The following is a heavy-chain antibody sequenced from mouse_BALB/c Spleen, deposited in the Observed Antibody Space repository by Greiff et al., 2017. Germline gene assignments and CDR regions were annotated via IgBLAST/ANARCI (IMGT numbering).Heavy chain of an antibody. Sequence: VQRVESGPGLVAPSQSLSITCTVSGFSLTSYGVHWVRQPPGKGLEWLGVIWAGGSTNYNSALMSRLSISKDNSKSQVFLKMNSLQTDDTAMYYCASYYRYAWFAYWGQGTLVTVSA. D-gene: IGHD2-14*01. CDR2: IWAGGST. J-gene: IGHJ3*01. CDR3: ASYYRYAWFAY. CDR1: GFSLTSYG. V-gene: IGHV2-9*02.